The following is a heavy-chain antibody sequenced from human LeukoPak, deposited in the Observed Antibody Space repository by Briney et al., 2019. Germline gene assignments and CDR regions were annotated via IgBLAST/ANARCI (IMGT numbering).Heavy chain of an antibody. Sequence: GGSLRLSCAASGFTFSSYAMSWVRQAPGKGLEWVSAISGSGGSTYYADSVKGRFTISRDNSKNTLYLQMNSLRAEDTAVYYCVKDEGWAQLLWFGESLIDYWGQGTLVTVSS. CDR1: GFTFSSYA. J-gene: IGHJ4*02. V-gene: IGHV3-23*01. CDR2: ISGSGGST. CDR3: VKDEGWAQLLWFGESLIDY. D-gene: IGHD3-10*01.